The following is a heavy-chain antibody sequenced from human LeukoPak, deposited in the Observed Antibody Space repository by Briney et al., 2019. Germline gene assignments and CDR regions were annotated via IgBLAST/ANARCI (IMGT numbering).Heavy chain of an antibody. CDR1: GGSFSGYY. Sequence: SETLSLTCAVYGGSFSGYYWSWIRQPPGKGLEWIGEINHSGSTNYNPSLKSRVTISVDTSKNQFSLKLSSVTAADTAVYYCARGLSYDYVWGSYRYSPSGGSVFVKPFDYWGQGTLVTVSP. V-gene: IGHV4-34*01. CDR3: ARGLSYDYVWGSYRYSPSGGSVFVKPFDY. D-gene: IGHD3-16*02. CDR2: INHSGST. J-gene: IGHJ4*02.